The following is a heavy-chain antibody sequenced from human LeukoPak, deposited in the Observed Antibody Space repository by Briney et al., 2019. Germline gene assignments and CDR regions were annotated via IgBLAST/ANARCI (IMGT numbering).Heavy chain of an antibody. Sequence: PSETLSLTCAVYGGSFCGYYWSWMRQPPGRGREWIGEINHSGSTNYNPSLKSRVTISVDTSKNQFSLKLSSLTAADTAVYYCARDGLGYSSSWYRSWFDPWGQGTLVTVSS. CDR2: INHSGST. CDR1: GGSFCGYY. V-gene: IGHV4-34*01. CDR3: ARDGLGYSSSWYRSWFDP. J-gene: IGHJ5*02. D-gene: IGHD6-13*01.